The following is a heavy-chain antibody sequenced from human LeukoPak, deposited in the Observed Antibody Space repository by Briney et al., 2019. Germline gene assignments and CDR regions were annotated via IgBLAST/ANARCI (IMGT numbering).Heavy chain of an antibody. D-gene: IGHD5-24*01. CDR2: IWYDGSNK. Sequence: GSSLTLSCAASGLTFRNYGMHWVRQAPGKGLEGVAVIWYDGSNKYYTDSVKGRFIVSRDDSKNTLYLQMNSLRADDTAVYYCATSNAQLAPDNWGQGTLVIVSS. V-gene: IGHV3-33*01. CDR1: GLTFRNYG. CDR3: ATSNAQLAPDN. J-gene: IGHJ4*02.